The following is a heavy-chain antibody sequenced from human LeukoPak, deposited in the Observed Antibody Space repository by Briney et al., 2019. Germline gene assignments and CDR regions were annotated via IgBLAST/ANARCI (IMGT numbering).Heavy chain of an antibody. CDR2: ISSSSSYI. D-gene: IGHD3-3*01. V-gene: IGHV3-21*01. Sequence: GGSLRLSCAASGFTFSSYSMNWVRQAPGKGLEWVSSISSSSSYIYYADSVKGRLTISRDNAKNSLYLQMNSLRAEDTAVYYCASKDDFWSGYNYWGQGTLVTVSS. CDR3: ASKDDFWSGYNY. J-gene: IGHJ4*02. CDR1: GFTFSSYS.